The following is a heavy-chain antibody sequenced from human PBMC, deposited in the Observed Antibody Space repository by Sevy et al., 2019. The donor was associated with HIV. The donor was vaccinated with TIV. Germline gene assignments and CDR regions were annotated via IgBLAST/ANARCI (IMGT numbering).Heavy chain of an antibody. Sequence: GGSLRLSCAASGFTFSTYNMNWVRQAPGKGLEWVSYISSTSNTIYYADSGKCRFTISRDNAKNSLFLQMNSLRDEDTAVYYCARNLKNDYWGQGTLVTVSS. CDR1: GFTFSTYN. J-gene: IGHJ4*02. CDR3: ARNLKNDY. V-gene: IGHV3-48*02. CDR2: ISSTSNTI.